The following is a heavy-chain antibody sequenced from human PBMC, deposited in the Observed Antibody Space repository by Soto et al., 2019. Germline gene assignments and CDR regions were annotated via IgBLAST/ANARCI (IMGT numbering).Heavy chain of an antibody. CDR2: IYHGGTT. J-gene: IGHJ4*02. CDR1: VYSIISVSY. CDR3: ARTSSCSSTSCYTYFDY. V-gene: IGHV4-38-2*02. D-gene: IGHD2-2*02. Sequence: SETRSRTCSFSVYSIISVSYCWCVRHAPCKGPEWIASIYHGGTTFYNPSRKSRISISVDTSHNQFSLNLSSVTAADTAVYYCARTSSCSSTSCYTYFDYWGQGTLVTVSS.